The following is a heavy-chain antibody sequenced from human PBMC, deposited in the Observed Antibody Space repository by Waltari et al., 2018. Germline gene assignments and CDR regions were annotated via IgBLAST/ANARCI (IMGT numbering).Heavy chain of an antibody. CDR3: ARRGSSWYWGDFDY. Sequence: VQLVQSGAAVQKPGVSLMSACLGSVLRLLIHSPFRVGQMPGKGLEWMGRSDPSDSYTNYSPSFQGHVTISADKSISTAYLQWSSLKASDTAMYYCARRGSSWYWGDFDYWGQGTLVTVSS. J-gene: IGHJ4*02. V-gene: IGHV5-10-1*03. CDR1: VLRLLIHS. D-gene: IGHD6-13*01. CDR2: SDPSDSYT.